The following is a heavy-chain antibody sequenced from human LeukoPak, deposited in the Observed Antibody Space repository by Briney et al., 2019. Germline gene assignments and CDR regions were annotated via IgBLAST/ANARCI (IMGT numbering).Heavy chain of an antibody. CDR2: IYHSGST. V-gene: IGHV4-30-2*01. CDR3: ARDPVDSSSWYNYYYGMDV. Sequence: PSQTLSLTCAVSGGSISSGGYSWSWIRQPPGKGLEWIGYIYHSGSTYYNPSLKSRVTISVDRSKNQFSLKLSSVTAADTAVYYCARDPVDSSSWYNYYYGMDVWGQGTTVTVSS. J-gene: IGHJ6*02. CDR1: GGSISSGGYS. D-gene: IGHD6-13*01.